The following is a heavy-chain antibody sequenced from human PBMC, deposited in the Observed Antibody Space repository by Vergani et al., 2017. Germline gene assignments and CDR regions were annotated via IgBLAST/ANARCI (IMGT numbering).Heavy chain of an antibody. CDR1: GGSISSYY. D-gene: IGHD3-22*01. J-gene: IGHJ4*02. Sequence: QVQLQESGPGLVKPSETLSLTCTVSGGSISSYYWSWIRQPPGKVLEWIGYIYYSGSTNYNPSLKSRVTISVDTSKNQFSLKLRSVTAADTAVYYCAWTLSYYDSSGYYYQFDYWGQGTLVTVSS. CDR3: AWTLSYYDSSGYYYQFDY. CDR2: IYYSGST. V-gene: IGHV4-59*13.